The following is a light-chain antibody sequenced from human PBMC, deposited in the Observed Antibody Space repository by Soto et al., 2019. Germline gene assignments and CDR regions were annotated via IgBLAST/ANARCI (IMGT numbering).Light chain of an antibody. CDR2: AAS. CDR1: QSINTY. V-gene: IGKV1-39*01. J-gene: IGKJ2*01. Sequence: DIQMTQSPSSLSASVGDRVTITCRASQSINTYLTLYQQKPGKAPKFLIHAASSLQSGVPSRFSGSGSGTFFTLTIRSLQPEDVATYYCQQSYNTPPFTFGQGTKLEIK. CDR3: QQSYNTPPFT.